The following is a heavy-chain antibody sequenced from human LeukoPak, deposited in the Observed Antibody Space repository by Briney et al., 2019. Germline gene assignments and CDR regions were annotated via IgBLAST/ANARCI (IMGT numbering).Heavy chain of an antibody. Sequence: GGFLRLSCAASGFTVSSNYMSWVRQAPGKGLEWVSVIYSGGSTYYADSVKGRFIVSRDNSKNTLYLQMNSLRAEDTAVYYCARDSSSGWYHTNWGQGTLVTVSS. CDR2: IYSGGST. CDR3: ARDSSSGWYHTN. CDR1: GFTVSSNY. J-gene: IGHJ4*02. V-gene: IGHV3-66*01. D-gene: IGHD6-19*01.